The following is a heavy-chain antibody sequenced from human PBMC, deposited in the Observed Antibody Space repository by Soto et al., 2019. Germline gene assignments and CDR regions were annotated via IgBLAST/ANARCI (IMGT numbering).Heavy chain of an antibody. CDR2: ISGSGGST. D-gene: IGHD3-3*01. CDR1: GFTFSSYA. CDR3: AKDPPPPYYDFWSGYYTGAFPYFFDY. J-gene: IGHJ4*02. Sequence: GGSLRLSCAASGFTFSSYAMSWVRQAPGKGLEWVSAISGSGGSTYYADSVKGRFTISRDNSKNTLYLQMNSLRAEDTAVYYCAKDPPPPYYDFWSGYYTGAFPYFFDYWGQGTLVTVSS. V-gene: IGHV3-23*01.